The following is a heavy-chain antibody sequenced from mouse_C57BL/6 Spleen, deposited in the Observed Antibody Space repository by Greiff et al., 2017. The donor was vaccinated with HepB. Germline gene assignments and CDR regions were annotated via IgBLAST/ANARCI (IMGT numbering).Heavy chain of an antibody. CDR2: ISSGGDYI. D-gene: IGHD1-1*02. V-gene: IGHV5-9-1*02. CDR3: TREGGWLFDY. Sequence: EVKLVESGEGLVEPGGSLKLSCAASGFNFSSYAMSWVRQTPEKRLEWVAYISSGGDYIYYADTVKGRFTISRDNARNTLYLQMSSLKSEDTAMYYCTREGGWLFDYWGQGTTLTVSS. J-gene: IGHJ2*01. CDR1: GFNFSSYA.